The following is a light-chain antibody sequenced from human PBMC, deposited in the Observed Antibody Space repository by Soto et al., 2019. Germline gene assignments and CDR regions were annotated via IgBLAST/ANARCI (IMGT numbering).Light chain of an antibody. J-gene: IGLJ3*02. Sequence: QSVLTQPPSASGAPGQRVTIPCSGSRSNIGTNFVYWYQQFPGTAQRLLIHWNNQRPSGVPDRFSGSKSGTSASLAISGLRSEDEADYYCAAWDDSLSAGVFGGGTKLTVL. CDR2: WNN. CDR3: AAWDDSLSAGV. CDR1: RSNIGTNF. V-gene: IGLV1-47*01.